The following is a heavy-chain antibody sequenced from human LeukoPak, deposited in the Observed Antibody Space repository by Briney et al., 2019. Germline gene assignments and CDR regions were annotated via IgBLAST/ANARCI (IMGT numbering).Heavy chain of an antibody. Sequence: SETLSLTCTVSGRSISTSTYYWGWIRQPPGKGLEWIGSFYYSGDTYYNPSLKSRVTMSVDTSKNQFSPKLSSVTAADTAVYYCARDRYYYDSSGSALDYWGQGTLVTVSS. V-gene: IGHV4-39*07. D-gene: IGHD3-22*01. CDR1: GRSISTSTYY. CDR3: ARDRYYYDSSGSALDY. CDR2: FYYSGDT. J-gene: IGHJ4*02.